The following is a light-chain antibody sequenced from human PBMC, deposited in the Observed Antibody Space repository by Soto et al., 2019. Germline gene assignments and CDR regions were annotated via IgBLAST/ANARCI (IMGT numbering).Light chain of an antibody. J-gene: IGKJ1*01. Sequence: DIQLTQSPPTLSASVGDRVTITCRASQSIRYYLAWYQQMPGKAPKLLIYGASSLQSGVPSRFSGSRSGTEFTLTISSLQPDDFATYFCQHHNSYSQTFGQGPKVEIK. CDR2: GAS. V-gene: IGKV1-5*01. CDR1: QSIRYY. CDR3: QHHNSYSQT.